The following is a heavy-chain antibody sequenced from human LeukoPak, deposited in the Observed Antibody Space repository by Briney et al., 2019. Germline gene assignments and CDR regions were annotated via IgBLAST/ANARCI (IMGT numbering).Heavy chain of an antibody. CDR1: GFSVTNNY. Sequence: GGSLRLSCALSGFSVTNNYMSWVRQAPGKGLEWVSVFYVGGATYYADFVKGRFTISRDNSENTLYLQMKSLRAEDTAVYYCARGDGYNFFDYWGQGTLVTVSS. CDR2: FYVGGAT. J-gene: IGHJ4*02. V-gene: IGHV3-53*01. CDR3: ARGDGYNFFDY. D-gene: IGHD5-24*01.